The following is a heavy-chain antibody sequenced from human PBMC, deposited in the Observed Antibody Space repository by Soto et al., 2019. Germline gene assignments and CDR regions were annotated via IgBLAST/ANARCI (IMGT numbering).Heavy chain of an antibody. Sequence: SETLSLTCAVYGGSFSGYYWSWIRQPPGKGLEWIGEINHSGSTNYNPSLKSRVTISVDTSKNQFSLKLSSVTAADTAVYYCARGIVVVPAAYYYYGMDVWGEVTTVTV. CDR2: INHSGST. V-gene: IGHV4-34*01. J-gene: IGHJ6*02. CDR3: ARGIVVVPAAYYYYGMDV. CDR1: GGSFSGYY. D-gene: IGHD2-2*01.